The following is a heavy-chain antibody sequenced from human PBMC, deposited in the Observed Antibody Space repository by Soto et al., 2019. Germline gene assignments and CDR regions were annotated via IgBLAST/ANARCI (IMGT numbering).Heavy chain of an antibody. D-gene: IGHD5-12*01. J-gene: IGHJ6*02. CDR2: ISYDGSNK. CDR3: AKGGGYNPQYGMDV. Sequence: GGSLRLSCAASGFTFSSYGMHWVRQAPGKGLEWVTVISYDGSNKYYADSVKGRFTISRDNSKNTLYLQMNSLRAEDTAVYYCAKGGGYNPQYGMDVWGQGTTVTVSS. CDR1: GFTFSSYG. V-gene: IGHV3-30*18.